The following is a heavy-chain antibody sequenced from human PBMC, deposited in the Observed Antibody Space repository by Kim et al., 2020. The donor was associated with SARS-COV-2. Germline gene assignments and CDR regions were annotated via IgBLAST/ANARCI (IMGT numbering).Heavy chain of an antibody. CDR2: MKSKTDGGTI. CDR1: GFTFSNAW. CDR3: TADLGGFAEGD. J-gene: IGHJ4*02. V-gene: IGHV3-15*01. D-gene: IGHD3-10*01. Sequence: GGSLRRSCAASGFTFSNAWISWVRQAPGKGLAWVGRMKSKTDGGTIHYAAPVEDRFTISRDDSKKTVSLQMNSLKTEYTAVNYCTADLGGFAEGDWGQGT.